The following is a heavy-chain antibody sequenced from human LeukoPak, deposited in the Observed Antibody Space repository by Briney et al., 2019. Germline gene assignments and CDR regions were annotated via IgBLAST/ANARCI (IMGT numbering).Heavy chain of an antibody. V-gene: IGHV3-30*03. D-gene: IGHD6-19*01. CDR3: ARVAPMAAVAGPFDY. Sequence: GRSLRLSCAASGFTFSSYGMHWVRQAPGKGLEWVAVISYDGSNKYYADSVRGRFTISRDNSKNTLYLQMNSLRAEDTAVYYCARVAPMAAVAGPFDYWGQGTLVTVSS. J-gene: IGHJ4*02. CDR2: ISYDGSNK. CDR1: GFTFSSYG.